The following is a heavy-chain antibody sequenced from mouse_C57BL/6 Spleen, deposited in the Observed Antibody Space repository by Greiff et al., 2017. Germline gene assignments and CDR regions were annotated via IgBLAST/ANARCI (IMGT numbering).Heavy chain of an antibody. J-gene: IGHJ4*01. V-gene: IGHV1-52*01. CDR3: ARGHYGSPSMDY. Sequence: VQLQQPGAELVRPGSSVKLSCKASGYTFTSYWMHWVKQRPIQGLEWIGNIDPSDSETTYNQKFKDKATLTVDKSSSTAYMQLSSLTSEDSAVYNCARGHYGSPSMDYWGKGTSVTVSS. D-gene: IGHD1-1*01. CDR2: IDPSDSET. CDR1: GYTFTSYW.